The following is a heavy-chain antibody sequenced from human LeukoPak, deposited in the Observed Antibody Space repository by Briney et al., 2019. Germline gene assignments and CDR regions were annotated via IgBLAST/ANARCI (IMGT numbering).Heavy chain of an antibody. Sequence: GGSLRLSCAASGFTFDDYGMNWVRQAPGKGLEWVSSISSSSSYIYYADSVKGRFTISRDNAKNSLYLQMNSLRAEDTAVYYCARAPYYYYDSSGYYYFDYWGQGTLVTVSS. V-gene: IGHV3-21*01. J-gene: IGHJ4*02. D-gene: IGHD3-22*01. CDR3: ARAPYYYYDSSGYYYFDY. CDR2: ISSSSSYI. CDR1: GFTFDDYG.